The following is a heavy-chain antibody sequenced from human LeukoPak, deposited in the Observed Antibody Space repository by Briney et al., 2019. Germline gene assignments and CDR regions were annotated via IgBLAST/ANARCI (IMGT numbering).Heavy chain of an antibody. J-gene: IGHJ4*02. CDR1: GDSVSSNSAS. CDR2: TYSRSKWFN. V-gene: IGHV6-1*01. Sequence: SQTLSLTCAISGDSVSSNSASWNWIRQSPSRGLEWLGRTYSRSKWFNDYAESVKSRIIVNPDTSKNHFSLQLKSVTLEDTAVYYCTRGSYFDSWGRGTLVTVSS. CDR3: TRGSYFDS.